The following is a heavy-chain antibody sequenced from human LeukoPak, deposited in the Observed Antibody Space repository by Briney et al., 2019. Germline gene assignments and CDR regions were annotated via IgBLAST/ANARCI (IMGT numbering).Heavy chain of an antibody. CDR2: INPNSGGT. CDR1: GYTFTGYY. V-gene: IGHV1-2*02. J-gene: IGHJ4*02. D-gene: IGHD3-9*01. Sequence: GASVKVSCKASGYTFTGYYMHWVRQAPGQGLEWMGWINPNSGGTNYAQKFQGRVAMTRDTSISTAYMELSRLRSDDTAVYYCARVPDWSLYYFDYWGQGTLVTVSS. CDR3: ARVPDWSLYYFDY.